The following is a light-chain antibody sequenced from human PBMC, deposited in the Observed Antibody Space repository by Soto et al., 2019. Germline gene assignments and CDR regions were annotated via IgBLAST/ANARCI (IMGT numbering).Light chain of an antibody. J-gene: IGKJ1*01. CDR1: QSVNSNF. CDR2: GVS. CDR3: QQYGNTPRT. V-gene: IGKV3-20*01. Sequence: EIVLTQTPGTLSLSPGQRATLSCRADQSVNSNFFAWFQQKPGQAPSLLIYGVSTRATGIPDRFSGSGSGTDFTLTISRLEPEDSAMYYCQQYGNTPRTFGQGTKVEIK.